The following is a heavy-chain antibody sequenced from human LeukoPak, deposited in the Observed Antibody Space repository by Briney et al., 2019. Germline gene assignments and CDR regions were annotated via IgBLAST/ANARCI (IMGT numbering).Heavy chain of an antibody. CDR1: GFSFSGYA. CDR3: ARTFWDKSNGYDYYFDY. CDR2: VSYDGNDK. Sequence: GGSLRLSCAASGFSFSGYAMHWVRQAPGKGLEWVAVVSYDGNDKYYSDSVKGRFTISRDNSKSTLYLQMNSLRAEDTAVYYCARTFWDKSNGYDYYFDYWGQGSLVTVSS. V-gene: IGHV3-30*04. J-gene: IGHJ4*02. D-gene: IGHD5-12*01.